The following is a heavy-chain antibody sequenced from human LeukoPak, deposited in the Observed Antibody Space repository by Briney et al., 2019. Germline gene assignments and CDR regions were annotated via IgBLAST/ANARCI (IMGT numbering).Heavy chain of an antibody. V-gene: IGHV3-30*04. CDR2: ISYDGSNK. CDR1: GFTFSSYA. J-gene: IGHJ4*02. Sequence: GGSLRLSCAASGFTFSSYAMHWVRQAPGKGLEWVAVISYDGSNKYYADSVKGRFTISRDNSKNTLCLQMNSLRAEDTAVYYCAKDRYRYYYDSSGYIHFDYWGQGTLVTVSS. CDR3: AKDRYRYYYDSSGYIHFDY. D-gene: IGHD3-22*01.